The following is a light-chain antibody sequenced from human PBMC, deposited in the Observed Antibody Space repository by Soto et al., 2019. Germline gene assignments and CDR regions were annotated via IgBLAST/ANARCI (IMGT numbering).Light chain of an antibody. CDR3: CAYTARTTLSWV. CDR1: SSEIGGYNN. Sequence: QSALTQPTSVSGSPGQSITISCTGVSSEIGGYNNFSWYQQHPGKVPSLIIYDVDNRPLGVSNRFSGSQSGNTASLSISGLQAEDEAEYYCCAYTARTTLSWVFGGGTKLTVL. V-gene: IGLV2-14*03. J-gene: IGLJ3*02. CDR2: DVD.